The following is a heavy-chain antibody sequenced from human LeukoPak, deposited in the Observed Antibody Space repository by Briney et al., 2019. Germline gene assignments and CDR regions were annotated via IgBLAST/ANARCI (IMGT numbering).Heavy chain of an antibody. CDR1: GGSISSYY. D-gene: IGHD2-2*01. V-gene: IGHV4-59*01. Sequence: SETLSLTCTVSGGSISSYYWSWIRQPPGKGLEWIGYISYSGSTNYNPSLKSRVTISVDTSRNQFSLKLSSVTAADTAVYYCARDWWLGSPSLQGYFYGLDVWGHGTTVTVSS. CDR2: ISYSGST. CDR3: ARDWWLGSPSLQGYFYGLDV. J-gene: IGHJ6*02.